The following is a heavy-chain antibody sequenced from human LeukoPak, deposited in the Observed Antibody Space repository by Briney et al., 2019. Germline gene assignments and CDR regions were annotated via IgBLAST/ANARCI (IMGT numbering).Heavy chain of an antibody. D-gene: IGHD3-10*01. CDR3: ARDSMVRGVIIEGS. V-gene: IGHV4-30-4*02. CDR1: GGSISSGDYY. CDR2: IYYSGST. Sequence: PSDTLSLTCTVSGGSISSGDYYWSWIRQPPGKGLEWIGYIYYSGSTYYNPSLKSRVTISVDTSKNQFSLKLSSVTAADTAVYYCARDSMVRGVIIEGSWGQGTLVTVSS. J-gene: IGHJ4*02.